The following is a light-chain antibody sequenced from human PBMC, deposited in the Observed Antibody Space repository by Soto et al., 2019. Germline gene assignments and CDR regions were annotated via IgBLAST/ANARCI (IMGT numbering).Light chain of an antibody. J-gene: IGKJ1*01. CDR2: DAS. V-gene: IGKV3-20*01. CDR3: QFYGDPPKT. CDR1: QSVSSNF. Sequence: EIVLTQSPGTLSLSPGERGTLSCRASQSVSSNFLDWYQQKPGQAPRLLIFDASTRTTGIPDMCTGRGSGTDFNLTISRLEPEDFAVYYCQFYGDPPKTLGHGTKVEIK.